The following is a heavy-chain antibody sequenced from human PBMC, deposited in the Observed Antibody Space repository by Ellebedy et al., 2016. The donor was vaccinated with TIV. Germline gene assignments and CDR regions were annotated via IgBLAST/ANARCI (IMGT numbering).Heavy chain of an antibody. CDR1: GFTLSSYA. J-gene: IGHJ4*02. CDR3: VRDGYNDIPFDC. CDR2: NSGTGYRA. D-gene: IGHD5-24*01. Sequence: PGGSLRLSCAASGFTLSSYAMSWVRQAPRKGLEWVAANSGTGYRADYADSLKGRFTISRDNSKNTLYLQMSSLTVEDTAIYYCVRDGYNDIPFDCWGQGTLVTVSS. V-gene: IGHV3-23*01.